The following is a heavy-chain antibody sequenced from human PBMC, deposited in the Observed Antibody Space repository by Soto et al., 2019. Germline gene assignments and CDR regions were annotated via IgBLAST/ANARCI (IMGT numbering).Heavy chain of an antibody. CDR3: ARGSGSYAFDY. CDR2: ISYDGSNK. Sequence: QVRLVESGGGVVQPGRSLRLSCAASGFTFSSYAMHWVRQAPGKGLEWVAVISYDGSNKYYADSVKGRFTISRDNSKNTLYLQMNSLRAEDTAVYYCARGSGSYAFDYWGQGTLVTVSS. V-gene: IGHV3-30-3*01. J-gene: IGHJ4*02. D-gene: IGHD1-26*01. CDR1: GFTFSSYA.